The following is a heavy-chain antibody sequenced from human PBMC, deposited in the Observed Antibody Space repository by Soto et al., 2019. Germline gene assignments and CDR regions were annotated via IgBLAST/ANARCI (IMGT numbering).Heavy chain of an antibody. CDR1: GGSISSSSYY. Sequence: SETLSLTCTVSGGSISSSSYYWSWIRQPPGKGLEWIGSIYYSGSTYYNPSLKSRVTISVDTSKNQFSLKLSSVTAADTAVYYCARAVAGNTYYYYYGMDVWGQGTTVTVSS. CDR3: ARAVAGNTYYYYYGMDV. D-gene: IGHD6-19*01. V-gene: IGHV4-39*01. J-gene: IGHJ6*02. CDR2: IYYSGST.